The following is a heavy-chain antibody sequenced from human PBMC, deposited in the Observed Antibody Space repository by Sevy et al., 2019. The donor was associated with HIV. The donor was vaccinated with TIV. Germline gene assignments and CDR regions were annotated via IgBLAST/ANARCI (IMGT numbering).Heavy chain of an antibody. CDR3: ARHIAAHPPYYCDGMDV. CDR1: GYSFTSYW. D-gene: IGHD6-6*01. J-gene: IGHJ6*02. Sequence: GESLKISCKGSGYSFTSYWIGWVRLMPGKGLEWMGIIYPGDSDTRYSPSFQGQVTISAAKSISTAYLQWSSLKASDTAMYYCARHIAAHPPYYCDGMDVWGQGTTVTVSS. CDR2: IYPGDSDT. V-gene: IGHV5-51*01.